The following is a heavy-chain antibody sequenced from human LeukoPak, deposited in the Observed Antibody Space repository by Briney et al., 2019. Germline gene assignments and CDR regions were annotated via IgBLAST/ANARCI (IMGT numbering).Heavy chain of an antibody. J-gene: IGHJ5*02. CDR3: AREVWYYGSGSYSAWFDP. CDR2: INHSGST. V-gene: IGHV4-34*01. D-gene: IGHD3-10*01. Sequence: SETLSLTCAVYGGSFSGYYWSWIRQPLGKGLEWIGEINHSGSTNYNPSLKSRVTISVDTPKNQFSLKLSSVTAADTAVYYCAREVWYYGSGSYSAWFDPWGQGTLVTVSS. CDR1: GGSFSGYY.